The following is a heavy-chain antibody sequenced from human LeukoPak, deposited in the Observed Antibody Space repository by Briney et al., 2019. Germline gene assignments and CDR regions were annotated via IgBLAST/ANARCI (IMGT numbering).Heavy chain of an antibody. Sequence: ASVKVSCKASGYTFTSYGISWVRQAPGQGLEWMGWISAYNGNTNYAQKLQGRVTMTTDTSTSTAYMELRSLRSDDTAVYYCARGSETYSSGWYGNFDYWGQGTLVTVSS. V-gene: IGHV1-18*01. CDR3: ARGSETYSSGWYGNFDY. CDR2: ISAYNGNT. J-gene: IGHJ4*02. CDR1: GYTFTSYG. D-gene: IGHD6-19*01.